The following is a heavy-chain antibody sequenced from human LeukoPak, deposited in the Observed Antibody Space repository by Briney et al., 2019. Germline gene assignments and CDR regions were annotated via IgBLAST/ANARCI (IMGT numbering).Heavy chain of an antibody. D-gene: IGHD5-18*01. CDR2: INHSGST. Sequence: SETLSLTCAVYGGSFSGYYWSWIRQPPGKGLEWIGEINHSGSTNYNPSLKSRVTISVDASKNQFSLKLSSVTAADTAVYYYASVKDTAMVVDAFDIWGQGTMVTVSS. J-gene: IGHJ3*02. V-gene: IGHV4-34*01. CDR3: ASVKDTAMVVDAFDI. CDR1: GGSFSGYY.